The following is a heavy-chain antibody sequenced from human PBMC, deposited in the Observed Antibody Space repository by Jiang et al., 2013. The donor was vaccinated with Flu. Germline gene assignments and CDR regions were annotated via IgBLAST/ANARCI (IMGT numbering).Heavy chain of an antibody. CDR3: ARHHSSSWYGVYGYNWFDP. CDR2: IYYSGST. V-gene: IGHV4-39*01. D-gene: IGHD6-13*01. CDR1: GGSISSSSYY. J-gene: IGHJ5*02. Sequence: VLLKPSETLSLTCTVSGGSISSSSYYRGWIRQPPGKGLEWIGSIYYSGSTYYNPSLKSRVTISVDTSKNQFSLKLSSVTAADTAVYYCARHHSSSWYGVYGYNWFDPWGQGTLVTVSS.